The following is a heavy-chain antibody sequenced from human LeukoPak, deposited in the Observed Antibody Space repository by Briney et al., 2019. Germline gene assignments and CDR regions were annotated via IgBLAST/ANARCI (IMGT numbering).Heavy chain of an antibody. CDR1: GGSISGYY. V-gene: IGHV4-59*01. CDR3: AIYDFWSGYYSG. Sequence: SETLSLTCTVSGGSISGYYWSWIRQPPGKGLEWIGYIYYSGSTNYNPSLKSRVTISVDTSKNQFSLKLSSVTAADTAVYYCAIYDFWSGYYSGWGQGTLVTVSS. J-gene: IGHJ4*02. D-gene: IGHD3-3*01. CDR2: IYYSGST.